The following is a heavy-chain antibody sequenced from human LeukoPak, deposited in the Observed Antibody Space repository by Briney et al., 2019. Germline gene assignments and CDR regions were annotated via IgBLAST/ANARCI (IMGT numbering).Heavy chain of an antibody. Sequence: PSETLSLTCAVYGGSFSGYYWSWIRQPPGKGLEWIGEINHSGSTNYNPSLKSRVTISVDTSKNQFSLKLSSVTAADTAVYYCARGRTTTVERYFDYWGQGTLVTVSS. CDR2: INHSGST. CDR3: ARGRTTTVERYFDY. J-gene: IGHJ4*02. V-gene: IGHV4-34*01. CDR1: GGSFSGYY. D-gene: IGHD4-23*01.